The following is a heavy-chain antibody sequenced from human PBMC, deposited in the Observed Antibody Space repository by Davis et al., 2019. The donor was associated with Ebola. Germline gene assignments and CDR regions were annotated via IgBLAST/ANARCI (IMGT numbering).Heavy chain of an antibody. D-gene: IGHD3-3*01. CDR1: GYTFTSYA. CDR2: INAGNGNT. J-gene: IGHJ3*01. Sequence: ASVKVSCKASGYTFTSYAMHWVRQAPGQRLEWMGWINAGNGNTKYSQKFQGRVTITRDTSASTAYMELSSLRSEDTAVYYCARHGRFLEFDDFDLWGQGTMVTVSS. CDR3: ARHGRFLEFDDFDL. V-gene: IGHV1-3*01.